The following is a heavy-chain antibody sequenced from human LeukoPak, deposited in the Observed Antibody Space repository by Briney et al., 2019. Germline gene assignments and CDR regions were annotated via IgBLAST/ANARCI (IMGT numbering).Heavy chain of an antibody. Sequence: GESLKISCKGSGYSFTSYWIGWVRQMPGKGLEWMGIIYPGDSDTRYSPSFQGRVTISADKSISTAYLQWSSLKASDTAMYYCARPRGGSGSYYDAFDIWGQGTMVTVSS. CDR3: ARPRGGSGSYYDAFDI. V-gene: IGHV5-51*01. J-gene: IGHJ3*02. CDR1: GYSFTSYW. CDR2: IYPGDSDT. D-gene: IGHD3-10*01.